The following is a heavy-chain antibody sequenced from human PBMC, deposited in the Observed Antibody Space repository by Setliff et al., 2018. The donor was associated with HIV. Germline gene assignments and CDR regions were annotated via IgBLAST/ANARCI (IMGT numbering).Heavy chain of an antibody. Sequence: ASVKVSCKASGYTFHYYDIHWVRQAPGQGLGRMGRITAGNGDTKYSQKFQDRVTLTSDMSANTVYMDLTTLRSEDTAVYYCASPMFYDGKVVWGQGTPVPVSS. D-gene: IGHD3-22*01. CDR2: ITAGNGDT. CDR1: GYTFHYYD. J-gene: IGHJ4*02. V-gene: IGHV1-3*01. CDR3: ASPMFYDGKVV.